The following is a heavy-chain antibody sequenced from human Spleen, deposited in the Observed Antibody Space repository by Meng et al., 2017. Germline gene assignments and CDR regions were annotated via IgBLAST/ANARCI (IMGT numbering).Heavy chain of an antibody. CDR3: AKAVHVTATDLRFDY. J-gene: IGHJ4*02. V-gene: IGHV3-9*01. CDR2: ISWNSGSI. Sequence: GGSLRLSCTVSGGSISSYYWSWIRQPAGKGLEWVSGISWNSGSIGYGDSVKGRFTISRDNAKNSLYLQMNSLRAEDTALYYCAKAVHVTATDLRFDYWGQGTLVTVSS. D-gene: IGHD6-13*01. CDR1: GGSISSYY.